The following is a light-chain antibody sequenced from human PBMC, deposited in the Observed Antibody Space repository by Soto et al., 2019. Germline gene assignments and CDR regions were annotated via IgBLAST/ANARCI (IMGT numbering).Light chain of an antibody. Sequence: QSALTQPASVSGSPGQSITISCTGTNSDIGGYNYVSWYQQRPGEAPKLMIYAVNDRPSGVSDRFSGSKSDNTASLTISGLRAEDEADYFCSSYTTTGTYVVFGAGTKVTVL. CDR1: NSDIGGYNY. J-gene: IGLJ2*01. V-gene: IGLV2-14*01. CDR2: AVN. CDR3: SSYTTTGTYVV.